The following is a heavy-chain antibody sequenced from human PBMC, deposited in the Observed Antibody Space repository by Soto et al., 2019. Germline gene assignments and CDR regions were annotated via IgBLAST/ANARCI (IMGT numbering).Heavy chain of an antibody. J-gene: IGHJ5*02. Sequence: SETLSLTCTVSGGSISSYYWSWIRQPPGKGLEWIGYIYYSGSTNYNPSLKSRVTISVDTSKNQFSLKLSSVTAADTAVYYCARVGAVAGRNWFDPWGQGTLVTVSS. D-gene: IGHD6-19*01. CDR3: ARVGAVAGRNWFDP. CDR2: IYYSGST. CDR1: GGSISSYY. V-gene: IGHV4-59*01.